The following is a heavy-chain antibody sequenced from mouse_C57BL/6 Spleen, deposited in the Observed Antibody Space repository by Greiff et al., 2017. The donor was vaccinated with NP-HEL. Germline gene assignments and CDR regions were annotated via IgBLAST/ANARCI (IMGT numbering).Heavy chain of an antibody. Sequence: EVQGVESGGGLVQPGGSLSLSCAASGFTFTDYYMSWVRQPPGKALEWLGFIRNKANGYTTEYSASVKGRFTISRDNSQSILYLQMNALRAEDSATYYCARRVITTVVANWYFDVWGTGTTVTVSS. D-gene: IGHD1-1*01. CDR3: ARRVITTVVANWYFDV. CDR2: IRNKANGYTT. CDR1: GFTFTDYY. V-gene: IGHV7-3*01. J-gene: IGHJ1*03.